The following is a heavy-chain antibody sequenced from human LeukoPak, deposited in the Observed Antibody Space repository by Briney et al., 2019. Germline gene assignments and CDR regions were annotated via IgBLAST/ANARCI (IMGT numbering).Heavy chain of an antibody. V-gene: IGHV3-21*01. CDR3: ARALPFNYYGSGSRYYFDY. D-gene: IGHD3-10*01. Sequence: GGSLRLSCAASGFTFSSYSMNWVRQAPGKGLEWVSSISSSSSYIYYADSVKGRFTISRDNAKNSLYLQMNSLRAEDTAVYYCARALPFNYYGSGSRYYFDYWGQGTLVTVSS. CDR2: ISSSSSYI. J-gene: IGHJ4*02. CDR1: GFTFSSYS.